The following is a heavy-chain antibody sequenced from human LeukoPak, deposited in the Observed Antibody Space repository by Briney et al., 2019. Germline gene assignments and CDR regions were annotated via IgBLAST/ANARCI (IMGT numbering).Heavy chain of an antibody. CDR2: ISRSGGRT. V-gene: IGHV3-23*01. Sequence: PGGSLRLSCAASGFTFSNYAMSWVRQAPGKGPEWVSAISRSGGRTYYADSVKGRFTISRDNSKNTLYLQMNSLRAEDTAVYYCAKSYDSSGYYVRNDAFDIWGQGTLVTVSS. CDR1: GFTFSNYA. D-gene: IGHD3-22*01. J-gene: IGHJ3*02. CDR3: AKSYDSSGYYVRNDAFDI.